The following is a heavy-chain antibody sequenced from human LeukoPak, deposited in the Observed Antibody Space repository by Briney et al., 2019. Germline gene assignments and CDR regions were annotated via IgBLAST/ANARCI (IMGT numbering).Heavy chain of an antibody. J-gene: IGHJ2*01. D-gene: IGHD3-10*01. V-gene: IGHV3-30*04. CDR2: ISYDGSNK. CDR3: ARAKNYYGSGSYYNLWYFDL. CDR1: GFTFSSYA. Sequence: GGSLRLSCAASGFTFSSYAMHWVRQAPGKGLEWVAVISYDGSNKYYADSVKGRFTISRDNSKSTLYLQMNSLRAEDTAVYYCARAKNYYGSGSYYNLWYFDLWGRGTLVTVSS.